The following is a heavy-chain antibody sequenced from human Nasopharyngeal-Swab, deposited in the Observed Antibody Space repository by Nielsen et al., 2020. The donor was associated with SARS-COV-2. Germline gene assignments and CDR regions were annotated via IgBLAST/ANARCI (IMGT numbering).Heavy chain of an antibody. CDR3: ARDLDYYDSSGYDY. D-gene: IGHD3-22*01. Sequence: GGSLRLSCAASGFTFSSYAMHWVRQAPGKGLEWVAVISYDGSNKYYADSVKGRFTISRDNAKNSLYLQMNSLRAEDTAVYYCARDLDYYDSSGYDYWGQGTLVTVSS. V-gene: IGHV3-30-3*01. CDR1: GFTFSSYA. J-gene: IGHJ4*02. CDR2: ISYDGSNK.